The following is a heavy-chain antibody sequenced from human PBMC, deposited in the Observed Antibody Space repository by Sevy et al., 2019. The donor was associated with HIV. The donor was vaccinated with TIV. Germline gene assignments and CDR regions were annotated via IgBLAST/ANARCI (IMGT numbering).Heavy chain of an antibody. CDR3: ARDLPPSATTVAHFDS. Sequence: GGCLRLSCAASGFIFSSYEMNWVRQAPGKGLEWVSYITNSGSTVYYSDSVKGRFTISRDNAKNSVYLQMNNLRAEDTAVYYCARDLPPSATTVAHFDSWGQGTLVTVSS. V-gene: IGHV3-48*03. CDR2: ITNSGSTV. CDR1: GFIFSSYE. J-gene: IGHJ4*02. D-gene: IGHD4-17*01.